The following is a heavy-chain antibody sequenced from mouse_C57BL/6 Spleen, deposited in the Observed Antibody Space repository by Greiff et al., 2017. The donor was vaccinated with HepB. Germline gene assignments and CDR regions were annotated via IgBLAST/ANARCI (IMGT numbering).Heavy chain of an antibody. CDR2: IYPGDGDT. V-gene: IGHV1-82*01. D-gene: IGHD2-4*01. J-gene: IGHJ3*01. Sequence: QVQLQQSGPELVKPGASVKISCKASGYAFSSSWMNWVKQRPGKGLEWIGRIYPGDGDTNYNGKFKGKATLTADKSSTTAYMQLSSLTSEDSAVYFCARGGYDYDALAYWGQGTLVTVSA. CDR3: ARGGYDYDALAY. CDR1: GYAFSSSW.